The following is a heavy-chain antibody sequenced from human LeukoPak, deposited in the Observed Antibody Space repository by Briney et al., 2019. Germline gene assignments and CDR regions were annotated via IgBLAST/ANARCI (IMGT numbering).Heavy chain of an antibody. Sequence: GGSLRLSCAASGFTFSSYWMHWVRQAPGKGLVWVSRINSDGSSTSYADSAKGRFTISRDNAKNTLYLQMNSLRAEDTAVYYCATSTAGYNWFDPWGQGTLVTVSS. J-gene: IGHJ5*02. CDR3: ATSTAGYNWFDP. V-gene: IGHV3-74*01. CDR2: INSDGSST. D-gene: IGHD2-2*01. CDR1: GFTFSSYW.